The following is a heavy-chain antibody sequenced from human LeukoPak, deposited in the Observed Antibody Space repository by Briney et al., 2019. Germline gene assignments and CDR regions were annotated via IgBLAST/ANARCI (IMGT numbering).Heavy chain of an antibody. CDR3: ARIGLKTTGYHRLDY. V-gene: IGHV1-2*02. Sequence: ASVKVSCKASGYTFSGHYLHWVRQAPGQGLEWMGWLNPNTGDTLYIQKFQGRITMTGDTSINSAYMEMSRLGSDDTAVDYCARIGLKTTGYHRLDYWGQGTLVTVSS. D-gene: IGHD3-9*01. J-gene: IGHJ4*02. CDR1: GYTFSGHY. CDR2: LNPNTGDT.